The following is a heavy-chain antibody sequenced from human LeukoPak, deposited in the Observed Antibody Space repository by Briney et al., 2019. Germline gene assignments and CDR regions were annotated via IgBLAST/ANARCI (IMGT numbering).Heavy chain of an antibody. D-gene: IGHD3-10*01. CDR3: AKDRSAVVRASPMDY. CDR2: ITYDGYYK. CDR1: GFTFSSYG. Sequence: TGGSLRLSCEASGFTFSSYGMHWVRQAPGRGLEWVALITYDGYYKYYADSVKGRFTISSVNSKNTLYLHMNSLRPEDTAVYYCAKDRSAVVRASPMDYWGQGTLVIVSS. J-gene: IGHJ4*02. V-gene: IGHV3-30*18.